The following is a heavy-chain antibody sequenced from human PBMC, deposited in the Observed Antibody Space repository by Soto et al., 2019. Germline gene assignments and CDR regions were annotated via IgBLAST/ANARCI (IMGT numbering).Heavy chain of an antibody. CDR1: GGSISSSSSY. Sequence: PSETLSLTCTVSGGSISSSSSYWGWIRQPPGKGLEWIGSRYFSGSTYYNPSLKSRVTISVDMSKNQFFLKLNSVTAADTAVYYCAFLPYFDILTGYYTHLIDYGMDVWGQGTTVTVSS. D-gene: IGHD3-9*01. CDR3: AFLPYFDILTGYYTHLIDYGMDV. CDR2: RYFSGST. J-gene: IGHJ6*02. V-gene: IGHV4-39*01.